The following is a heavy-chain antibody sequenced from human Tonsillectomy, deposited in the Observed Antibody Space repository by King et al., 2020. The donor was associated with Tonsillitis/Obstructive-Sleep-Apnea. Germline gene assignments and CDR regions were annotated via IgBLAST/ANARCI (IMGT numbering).Heavy chain of an antibody. V-gene: IGHV3-49*05. CDR2: IRSKAYGGTT. CDR3: TTVVPAVGMSFLFDY. D-gene: IGHD2-2*01. J-gene: IGHJ4*02. CDR1: GFTFGDYA. Sequence: GQLVQSGGGLVKPGRSLRLSCTASGFTFGDYAMSCFRQAPGKGLEWVGFIRSKAYGGTTEYAASVKGRFTISRDDSKSIAYLQMNSLKTEDTAVYYCTTVVPAVGMSFLFDYWGQGTLVTVSS.